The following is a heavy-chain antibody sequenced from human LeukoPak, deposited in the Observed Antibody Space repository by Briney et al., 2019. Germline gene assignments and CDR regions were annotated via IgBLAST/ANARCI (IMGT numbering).Heavy chain of an antibody. V-gene: IGHV5-51*01. CDR3: ARHEHGITGTPRYMDV. D-gene: IGHD1-20*01. CDR1: GYSFTSYW. CDR2: IYPGDSDT. J-gene: IGHJ6*03. Sequence: GESLKISCKGSGYSFTSYWVAWVRQMPGKGLEWMGIIYPGDSDTRNSPSFQGQVTISADKSISTAYLQWSSLKASDTAMYYCARHEHGITGTPRYMDVWGKGTTVTVSS.